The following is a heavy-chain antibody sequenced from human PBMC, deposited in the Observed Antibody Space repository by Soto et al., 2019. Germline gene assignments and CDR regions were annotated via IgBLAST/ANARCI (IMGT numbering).Heavy chain of an antibody. CDR2: IWYDGSNK. J-gene: IGHJ4*02. Sequence: QVQLVESGGGVVKPGRSLRLSCAASGFTFSSYGMHWVRQAPGKGLEWVAVIWYDGSNKYYADYVKGRFTISRDNSKNTLYRQMNGLRAEDTAVYYCARGAGFWSGYYDSPGYWGQGTLVTVSS. V-gene: IGHV3-33*01. CDR3: ARGAGFWSGYYDSPGY. D-gene: IGHD3-3*01. CDR1: GFTFSSYG.